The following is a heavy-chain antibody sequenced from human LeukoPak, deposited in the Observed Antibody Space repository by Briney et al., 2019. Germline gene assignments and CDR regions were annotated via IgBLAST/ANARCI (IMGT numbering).Heavy chain of an antibody. CDR1: GYTFTGYY. CDR2: INPNSGGT. Sequence: APVKVSCKASGYTFTGYYMHWVRQAPGQGLEWMGWINPNSGGTNYAQKFQGRVTMTRDTSISTAYMELSRLRSDDTAVYYCVYYDMLTGFYNWGQGTLVTVSS. V-gene: IGHV1-2*02. CDR3: VYYDMLTGFYN. J-gene: IGHJ4*02. D-gene: IGHD3-9*01.